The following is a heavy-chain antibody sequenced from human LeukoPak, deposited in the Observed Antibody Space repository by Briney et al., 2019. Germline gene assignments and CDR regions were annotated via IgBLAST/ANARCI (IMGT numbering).Heavy chain of an antibody. CDR2: ISYDGSNK. D-gene: IGHD5-18*01. Sequence: GRSLRLSCAASGFTFSSYAMHWVRQAPGKGLEWVAVISYDGSNKYYADSVKGRFTISRDNSKNTLYLQMNSLRAEDTAVYYCLIQLDFDYWGQGTLVTVSS. V-gene: IGHV3-30-3*01. CDR3: LIQLDFDY. CDR1: GFTFSSYA. J-gene: IGHJ4*02.